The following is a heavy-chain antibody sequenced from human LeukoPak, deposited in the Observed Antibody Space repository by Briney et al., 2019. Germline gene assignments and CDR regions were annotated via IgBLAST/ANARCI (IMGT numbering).Heavy chain of an antibody. CDR3: ARWDCSSTSCYWYY. CDR1: GLTFSGYI. CDR2: ISSSSI. Sequence: GGSLRLSCAASGLTFSGYIMNWVRQAPGKGLEWVSSISSSSIYYADSVKGRFTISRDNTKNSLYLQMNSLSAEDTAIYYCARWDCSSTSCYWYYWGQGTLVTVSS. V-gene: IGHV3-21*01. D-gene: IGHD2-2*01. J-gene: IGHJ4*02.